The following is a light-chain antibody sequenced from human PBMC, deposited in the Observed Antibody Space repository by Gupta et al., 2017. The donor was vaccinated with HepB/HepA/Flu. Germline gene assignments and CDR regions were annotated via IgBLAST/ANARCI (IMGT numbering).Light chain of an antibody. J-gene: IGLJ2*01. CDR2: STS. CDR3: LMYYGGARVV. Sequence: QTVVTLASSLSVSPGAAVTLTFASSTGDVTSGFYPNWFQQKPGQAPRALIYSTSKKYSRTPARFSGSLIGSKAALTLSGAQTEDEAEYYCLMYYGGARVVFGGGTTLTVL. V-gene: IGLV7-43*01. CDR1: TGDVTSGFY.